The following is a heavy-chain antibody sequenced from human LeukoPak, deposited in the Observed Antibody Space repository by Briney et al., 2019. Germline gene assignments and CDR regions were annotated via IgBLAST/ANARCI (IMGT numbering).Heavy chain of an antibody. V-gene: IGHV3-7*01. CDR3: AREPPISYTGPDY. Sequence: GGSLRLSCAASGFTFSSYWMSWVRQAPGKGLEWVANIKQDGSEKYYVDSVKGRFTISRDNAKNSLYLQMNSLRAEDTAVYHCAREPPISYTGPDYWGQGTLVTVSS. CDR1: GFTFSSYW. CDR2: IKQDGSEK. J-gene: IGHJ4*02.